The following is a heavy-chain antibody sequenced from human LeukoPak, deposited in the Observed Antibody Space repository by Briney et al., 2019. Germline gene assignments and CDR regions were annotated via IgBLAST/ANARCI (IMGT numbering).Heavy chain of an antibody. Sequence: GGSQRLSCAASGFTFNTYTMNWVRQAPGKGLEWVSSITASSTAIYSADSVKGRFTISRDNAKNLLYLQMNSLRAEDTAVYYCARTYYDILTGYNPYFDYWGQGILVTVSS. V-gene: IGHV3-21*01. J-gene: IGHJ4*02. CDR2: ITASSTAI. CDR1: GFTFNTYT. CDR3: ARTYYDILTGYNPYFDY. D-gene: IGHD3-9*01.